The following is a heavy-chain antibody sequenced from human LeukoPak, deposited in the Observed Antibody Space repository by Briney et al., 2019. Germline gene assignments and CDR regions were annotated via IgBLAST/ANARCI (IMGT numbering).Heavy chain of an antibody. CDR3: ARDRGYDFWSGYYKYFDY. V-gene: IGHV7-4-1*02. J-gene: IGHJ4*02. CDR1: GYNFNSYD. CDR2: INTNTGNP. D-gene: IGHD3-3*01. Sequence: GASVKVSCTASGYNFNSYDMNWVRQATGQGLEWMGWINTNTGNPTYAQGFTGRFVFSLDTSVSTAYLQISSLKAEDTAVYYCARDRGYDFWSGYYKYFDYWGQGTLVTVSS.